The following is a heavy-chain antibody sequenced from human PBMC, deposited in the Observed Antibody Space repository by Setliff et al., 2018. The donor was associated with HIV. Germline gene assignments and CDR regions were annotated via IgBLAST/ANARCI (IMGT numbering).Heavy chain of an antibody. Sequence: GASVKVSCKASNYTFTTYGISWVRQAPGQGLEWMGWISAYNGNTNYEQKFQGRVTMTTDTSTSTAYMELRSLRSDDAAVYYCARRSAGSYYECFEYWGQGTQVTVSS. V-gene: IGHV1-18*01. D-gene: IGHD1-26*01. CDR2: ISAYNGNT. CDR1: NYTFTTYG. CDR3: ARRSAGSYYECFEY. J-gene: IGHJ4*02.